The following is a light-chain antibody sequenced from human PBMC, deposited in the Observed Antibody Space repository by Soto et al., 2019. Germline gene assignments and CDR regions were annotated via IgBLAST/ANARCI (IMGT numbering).Light chain of an antibody. J-gene: IGLJ2*01. CDR1: SSDVGGY. CDR2: EVS. CDR3: CSYAGSYSVI. Sequence: QSALTQPRSVSGSPGQSVTISCTGTSSDVGGYVSWYQQHPGKAPKLMIYEVSKRPSGVPDRFSGSKSGNTASLTISGLQAEDEADYYCCSYAGSYSVIFGGGTKVTVL. V-gene: IGLV2-11*01.